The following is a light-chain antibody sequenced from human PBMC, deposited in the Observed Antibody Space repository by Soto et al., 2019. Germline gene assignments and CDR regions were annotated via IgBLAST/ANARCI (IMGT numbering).Light chain of an antibody. CDR3: AAWDDSLNGVV. J-gene: IGLJ2*01. CDR2: YDD. Sequence: QPVLTQPPSVSEAPRQRVTISCSGSSYNIGNNAVNWYQQLPGKAPKLLIYYDDLMPSGVSDRFSGSKSGTSASLAISGLQSEDEADYYCAAWDDSLNGVVFGAGTKLTVL. CDR1: SYNIGNNA. V-gene: IGLV1-36*01.